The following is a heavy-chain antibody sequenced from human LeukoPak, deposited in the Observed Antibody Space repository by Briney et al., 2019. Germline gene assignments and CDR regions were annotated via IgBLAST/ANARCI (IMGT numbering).Heavy chain of an antibody. CDR2: MNPNSGNT. J-gene: IGHJ6*02. CDR1: GYTFTSYD. Sequence: GASVKVSCKASGYTFTSYDINWVRQATGQGLEWMGWMNPNSGNTGYAQKFQGRVTMTRNTSISTAYMELSSLRSEDTAVYYCARGRNYYGSGRSRYYGMDVWGQGTTVTVSS. CDR3: ARGRNYYGSGRSRYYGMDV. D-gene: IGHD3-10*01. V-gene: IGHV1-8*02.